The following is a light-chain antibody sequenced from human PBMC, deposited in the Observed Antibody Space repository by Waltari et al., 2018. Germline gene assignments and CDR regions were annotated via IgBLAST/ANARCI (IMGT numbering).Light chain of an antibody. CDR2: SNN. V-gene: IGLV1-44*01. J-gene: IGLJ2*01. CDR1: SSNIGSNP. CDR3: AAWDDSLNGVV. Sequence: QSVLTQPPSASGTPGQRVTISCSGSSSNIGSNPVTWYQQLPGAAPKLLVYSNNQWPSGVPDRVSGSKSGTSASLAISGLQSEDEADYYCAAWDDSLNGVVFGGGTKLTVL.